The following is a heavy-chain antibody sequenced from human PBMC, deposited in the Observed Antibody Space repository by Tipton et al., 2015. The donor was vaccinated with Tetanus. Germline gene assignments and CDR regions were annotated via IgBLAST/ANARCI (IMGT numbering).Heavy chain of an antibody. V-gene: IGHV4-39*01. D-gene: IGHD7-27*01. CDR3: ARHSLKLGMWAFDI. J-gene: IGHJ3*02. CDR1: GGSISTTSDY. CDR2: LYYTGTT. Sequence: TLSLTCTVSGGSISTTSDYWGWIRQSPGTGLEWIGSLYYTGTTYYNPSLKSRLTISVDTSKNQFSRRLSSVTASDTAVYLCARHSLKLGMWAFDIWGRGTLVTVSS.